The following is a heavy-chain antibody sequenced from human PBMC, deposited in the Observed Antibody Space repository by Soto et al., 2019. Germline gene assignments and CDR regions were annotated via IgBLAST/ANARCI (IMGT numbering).Heavy chain of an antibody. CDR1: GYPFTNYW. D-gene: IGHD3-22*01. Sequence: GASLKISCKASGYPFTNYWIGWVRQMPGKGLEWMGIIYPRDSETRYRPSFQGQVTISADKSISTVYLQWSSLKASDTAMYYWARRDSSGYSYFDDWGQGTQVTVSS. CDR2: IYPRDSET. J-gene: IGHJ4*02. V-gene: IGHV5-51*01. CDR3: ARRDSSGYSYFDD.